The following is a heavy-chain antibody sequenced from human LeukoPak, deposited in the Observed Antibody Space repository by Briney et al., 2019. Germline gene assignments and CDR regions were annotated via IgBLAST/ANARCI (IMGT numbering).Heavy chain of an antibody. CDR2: INPSGGST. J-gene: IGHJ4*02. D-gene: IGHD5-12*01. CDR1: GYTFTSYY. V-gene: IGHV1-46*01. CDR3: ARRRSGYDLDY. Sequence: ASVKVSCKASGYTFTSYYMHWVRQAPGQGLEWMGKINPSGGSTSYAQKFQGRVTMTRDSSTSTVYMELSSLRSEDTAVYYCARRRSGYDLDYWGQGTLVTVSS.